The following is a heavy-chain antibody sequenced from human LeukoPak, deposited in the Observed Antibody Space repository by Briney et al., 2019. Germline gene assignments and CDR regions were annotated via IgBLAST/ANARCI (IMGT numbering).Heavy chain of an antibody. D-gene: IGHD3-16*01. J-gene: IGHJ5*02. CDR2: IYHSGST. CDR3: AAAPMGAGWFDP. V-gene: IGHV4-59*01. CDR1: GGSISSYY. Sequence: SETLSLTCTVSGGSISSYYWGWIRQLPGKGLEWIGYIYHSGSTNYNPSLKSRVTISVDTSKNQLSLKLNSVTAADTAVYYCAAAPMGAGWFDPWGQGTLVTVSS.